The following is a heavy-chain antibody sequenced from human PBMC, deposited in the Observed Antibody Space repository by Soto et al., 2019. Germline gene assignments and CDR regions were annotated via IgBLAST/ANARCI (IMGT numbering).Heavy chain of an antibody. CDR3: ARDLIVGATPPYYFDY. CDR2: ISAYTGNT. V-gene: IGHV1-18*01. J-gene: IGHJ4*02. D-gene: IGHD1-26*01. Sequence: QVQLVQSGAEVKKPGASVKVSCKASGYTFTSYGISWVRQAHGQGLEWMGWISAYTGNTNYAQKLKGRVTMTQDTSTSTAYMELRSLRSDDTAVYYWARDLIVGATPPYYFDYWGQGTLVTVSS. CDR1: GYTFTSYG.